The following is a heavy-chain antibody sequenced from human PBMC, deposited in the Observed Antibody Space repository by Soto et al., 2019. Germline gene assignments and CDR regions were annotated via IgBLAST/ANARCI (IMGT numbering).Heavy chain of an antibody. J-gene: IGHJ5*02. D-gene: IGHD6-13*01. CDR2: IYSGGST. CDR1: GFTVSSNY. Sequence: GGSLRLSCAASGFTVSSNYMSWVRQAPGKGLEWVSVIYSGGSTYYADSVKGRFTISRDNSKNTLYLQMNSLRAEDTAVYYCARDLHSSSWFWFDPWGQGNLVTVSS. CDR3: ARDLHSSSWFWFDP. V-gene: IGHV3-66*01.